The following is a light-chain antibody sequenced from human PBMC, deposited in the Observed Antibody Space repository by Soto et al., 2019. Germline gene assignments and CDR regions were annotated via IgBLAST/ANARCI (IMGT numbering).Light chain of an antibody. Sequence: IVMTQSPATLSLSPGDRVTLSCRASQSVRSNSAWYQQKPGQAPRLLIYGASTRATGIPARFSGSGSGTEFTLTISSLQSEDFAVYYCQQYNNWPRTCGQGTKVDIK. CDR2: GAS. V-gene: IGKV3-15*01. CDR1: QSVRSN. J-gene: IGKJ1*01. CDR3: QQYNNWPRT.